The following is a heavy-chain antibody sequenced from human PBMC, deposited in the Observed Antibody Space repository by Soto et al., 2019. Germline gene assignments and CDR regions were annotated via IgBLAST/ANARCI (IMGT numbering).Heavy chain of an antibody. CDR1: GGTFSSYA. CDR2: IIPIFGTA. D-gene: IGHD6-13*01. CDR3: ARDWDYSSSWLV. J-gene: IGHJ6*02. V-gene: IGHV1-69*13. Sequence: GASVKVSCKASGGTFSSYAISCVRQAPGQGLEWMGGIIPIFGTANYAQKFQGRVTITADESTSTAYMELSSLRSEDTAVYYCARDWDYSSSWLVWGQGTTVTVSS.